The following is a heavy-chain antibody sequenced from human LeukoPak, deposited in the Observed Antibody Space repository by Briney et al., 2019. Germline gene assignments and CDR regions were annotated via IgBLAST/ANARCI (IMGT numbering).Heavy chain of an antibody. J-gene: IGHJ4*02. Sequence: GASVKVSCKASGYTFTSYGISWVRQAPGQGLEWMGWISAYNGNTNYAQKLQGRVTMTTNTSTSTAYMELRSLRSDDTAVYYCARAGYYYGSSGLGLDYWGQGTLVTVSS. CDR2: ISAYNGNT. V-gene: IGHV1-18*01. CDR3: ARAGYYYGSSGLGLDY. D-gene: IGHD3-22*01. CDR1: GYTFTSYG.